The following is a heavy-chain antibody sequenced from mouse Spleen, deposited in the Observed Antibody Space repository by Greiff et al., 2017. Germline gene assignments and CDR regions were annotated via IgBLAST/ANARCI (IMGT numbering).Heavy chain of an antibody. J-gene: IGHJ1*01. CDR1: GYTFTSYD. CDR3: ARRDYYGSSYWYFDV. V-gene: IGHV1-85*01. Sequence: QVQLQQSGPELVKPGASVKLSCKASGYTFTSYDINWVKQRPGQGLEWIGWIYPRDGSTKYNEKFKGKATLTVDTSSSTAYMELHSLTSEDSAVYFCARRDYYGSSYWYFDVWGAGTTVTVSS. D-gene: IGHD1-1*01. CDR2: IYPRDGST.